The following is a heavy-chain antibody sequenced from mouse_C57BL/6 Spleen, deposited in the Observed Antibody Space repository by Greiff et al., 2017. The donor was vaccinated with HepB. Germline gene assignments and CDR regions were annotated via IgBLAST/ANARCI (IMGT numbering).Heavy chain of an antibody. CDR1: GYTFTSYW. CDR3: ASRGGSGDYFDY. V-gene: IGHV1-55*01. J-gene: IGHJ2*01. Sequence: VQLQQSGAELVKPGASVKMSCKASGYTFTSYWITWVKQRPGQGLEWIGDIYPGSGSTNYNEKFKSKATLTVDTSSSTAYMQLSSLTSEDSAVYYCASRGGSGDYFDYWGQGTTLTVSS. D-gene: IGHD1-1*01. CDR2: IYPGSGST.